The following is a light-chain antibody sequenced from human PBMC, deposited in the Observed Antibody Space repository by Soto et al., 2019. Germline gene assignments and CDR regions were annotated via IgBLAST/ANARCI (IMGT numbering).Light chain of an antibody. J-gene: IGKJ5*01. V-gene: IGKV3-20*01. CDR1: QSVSSSY. CDR2: GAS. CDR3: QQYDSSPIT. Sequence: EIVLTQSPGTLSLSPGERATLSCRASQSVSSSYLAWHQQKPGQAPRLLIYGASSRATGIPDRFSGSGSGTDFTITISRLEPEDFAVYYCQQYDSSPITFGQGTRLEIK.